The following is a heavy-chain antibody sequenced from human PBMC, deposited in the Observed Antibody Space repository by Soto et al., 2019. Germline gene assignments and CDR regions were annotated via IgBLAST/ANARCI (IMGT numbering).Heavy chain of an antibody. J-gene: IGHJ6*02. CDR3: ARAVEYSSSSGRGYYYYGMDV. Sequence: SVKVSCKASGGTFSSYAISWVRPAPGQGLEWMGGIIPIFGTTNYAQKFQGRVTITADESTSTAYMELSSLRSEDTAVYYFARAVEYSSSSGRGYYYYGMDVWGQGTTVTVSS. CDR2: IIPIFGTT. V-gene: IGHV1-69*13. CDR1: GGTFSSYA. D-gene: IGHD6-6*01.